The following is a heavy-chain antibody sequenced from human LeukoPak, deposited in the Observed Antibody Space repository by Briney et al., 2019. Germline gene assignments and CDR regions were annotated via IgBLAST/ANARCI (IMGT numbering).Heavy chain of an antibody. J-gene: IGHJ4*02. CDR1: GYTLTELS. CDR2: FDPEDGET. D-gene: IGHD1-26*01. V-gene: IGHV1-24*01. CDR3: ATGGSYYIGVDY. Sequence: ASVKVSCKVSGYTLTELSMHWVRQAPGKGLEWMGGFDPEDGETIYAQKFQGRVIMTEDTSTDTAYMELSSLRSEDTAVYYCATGGSYYIGVDYWGQGTLVTVSS.